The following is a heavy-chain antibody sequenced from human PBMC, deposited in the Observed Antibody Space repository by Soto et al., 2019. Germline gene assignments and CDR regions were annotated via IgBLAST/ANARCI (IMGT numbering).Heavy chain of an antibody. Sequence: ESGGDLVQPGGSLRLACAASGFTFSSYAMSWVRQAPGKGLEWVSAISGSGGNTYYSDSVRGRFTISRDNSMNTLFLQMNNLRAEDTALYYCAKDPTGTTRSFAYWGQGTLVTVSS. J-gene: IGHJ4*02. D-gene: IGHD1-7*01. CDR1: GFTFSSYA. V-gene: IGHV3-23*01. CDR3: AKDPTGTTRSFAY. CDR2: ISGSGGNT.